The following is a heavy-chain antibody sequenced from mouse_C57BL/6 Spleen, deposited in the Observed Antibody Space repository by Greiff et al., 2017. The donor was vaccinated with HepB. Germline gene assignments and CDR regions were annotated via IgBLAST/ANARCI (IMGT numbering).Heavy chain of an antibody. CDR2: IRSKSNNYAT. CDR3: VRFYAMDY. CDR1: GFSFNTYA. J-gene: IGHJ4*01. Sequence: EVKVEESGGGLVQPKGSLKLSCAASGFSFNTYAMNWVRQAPGKGLEWVARIRSKSNNYATYYADSVKDRFTISRDDSESMLYLQMNNLKTEDTAMYYCVRFYAMDYWGQGTSVTVSS. V-gene: IGHV10-1*01.